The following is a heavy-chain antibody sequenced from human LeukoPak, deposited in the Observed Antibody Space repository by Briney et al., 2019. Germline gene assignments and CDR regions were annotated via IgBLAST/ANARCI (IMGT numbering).Heavy chain of an antibody. J-gene: IGHJ4*02. CDR2: ISYDGSNK. Sequence: GGSLRLSCAASGFTFSSYAMHWVRQAPGKGLEWVAVISYDGSNKYYADSVKGRFTISRDNSKNTLYLQMNSLRAEDTAVYYCARDSQAYWGQGTLATVSS. V-gene: IGHV3-30*01. CDR3: ARDSQAY. CDR1: GFTFSSYA.